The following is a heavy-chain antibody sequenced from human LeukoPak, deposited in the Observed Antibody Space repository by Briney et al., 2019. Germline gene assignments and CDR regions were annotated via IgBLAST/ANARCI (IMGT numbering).Heavy chain of an antibody. J-gene: IGHJ4*02. V-gene: IGHV3-21*04. CDR3: AKGDFYDSSGYPYFDY. D-gene: IGHD3-22*01. Sequence: GGSLRLSCAASGFTFSSYSMNWVRQAPGKGLEWVSSISSSSNYIYYADSVKGRFTISRDNAKNSLYLQMNSLRAEDTAVYYCAKGDFYDSSGYPYFDYWGQGTLVTVSS. CDR1: GFTFSSYS. CDR2: ISSSSNYI.